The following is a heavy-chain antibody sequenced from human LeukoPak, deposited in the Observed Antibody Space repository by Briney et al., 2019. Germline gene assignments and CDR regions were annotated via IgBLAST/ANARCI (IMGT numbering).Heavy chain of an antibody. Sequence: GASVKVSCKASGGTFSSYAISWVRQAPGQGLEWLGGIIPIFGTANYAQKFQGRVTITADESTSTAYMELSSLRSEDTAVYYCARAGPIVVVPAAMLRSGYFDYWGQGTLVTVSS. CDR3: ARAGPIVVVPAAMLRSGYFDY. CDR1: GGTFSSYA. CDR2: IIPIFGTA. V-gene: IGHV1-69*13. J-gene: IGHJ4*02. D-gene: IGHD2-2*01.